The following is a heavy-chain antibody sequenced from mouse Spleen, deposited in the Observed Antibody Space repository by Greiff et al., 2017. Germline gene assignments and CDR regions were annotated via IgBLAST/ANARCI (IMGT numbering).Heavy chain of an antibody. Sequence: QVQLKQSGPELVKPGASVKLSCKASGYTFTSYDINWVKQRPGQGLEWIGWIYPRDGSTKYNERFKGKATLTVDPSSSTAYMELHSLTSEDSAVYFCARLGVRGLYAMDYWGQGTSVTVSS. CDR1: GYTFTSYD. D-gene: IGHD3-3*01. CDR2: IYPRDGST. CDR3: ARLGVRGLYAMDY. V-gene: IGHV1-85*01. J-gene: IGHJ4*01.